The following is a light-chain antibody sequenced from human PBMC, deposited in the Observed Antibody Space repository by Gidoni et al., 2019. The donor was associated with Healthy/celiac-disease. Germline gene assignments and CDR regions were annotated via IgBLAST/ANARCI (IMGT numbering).Light chain of an antibody. Sequence: DIQMTQSPSSLSASVGDRVTITCRASQSISSYLNWYQQKPGKAPNLMIYASSSLQSVVPSSFSGSASGTDFTLTISSLQPEDFATYYCQQSYSTPFTFGQGTRLEIK. J-gene: IGKJ5*01. CDR3: QQSYSTPFT. V-gene: IGKV1-39*01. CDR1: QSISSY. CDR2: ASS.